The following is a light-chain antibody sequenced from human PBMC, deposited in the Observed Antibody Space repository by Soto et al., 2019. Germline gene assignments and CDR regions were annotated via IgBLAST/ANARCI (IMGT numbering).Light chain of an antibody. J-gene: IGKJ4*01. Sequence: EIVLTQSPGTLSLSPGERATLSCRASQSVSSNFLTWHQQKPGQAPRLLIYGASSRATGIPDRFSGSGSGTEFTLTISSLQSEDFAVYYCQQYIRWPLTFGGGTKVDIK. CDR3: QQYIRWPLT. V-gene: IGKV3-20*01. CDR1: QSVSSNF. CDR2: GAS.